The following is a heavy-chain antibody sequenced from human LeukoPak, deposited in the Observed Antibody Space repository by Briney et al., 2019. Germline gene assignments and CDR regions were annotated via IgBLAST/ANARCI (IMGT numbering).Heavy chain of an antibody. V-gene: IGHV4-59*01. CDR3: ARAGVAAAGEFDY. J-gene: IGHJ4*02. Sequence: SETLSLTCTVSGGSISSYYWSWIRQPPGKGLEWIGYIYYSGSTNYNPSLKSRVTISVDTSKNQFSLKLSSVTAADTAVYYRARAGVAAAGEFDYWGQGTLVTVSS. CDR1: GGSISSYY. D-gene: IGHD6-13*01. CDR2: IYYSGST.